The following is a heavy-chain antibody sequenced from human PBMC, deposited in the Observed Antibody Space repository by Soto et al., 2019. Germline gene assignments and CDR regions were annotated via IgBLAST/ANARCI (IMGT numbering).Heavy chain of an antibody. CDR3: ARQVFRPPPTRKQNFDF. CDR2: IYYSGST. J-gene: IGHJ4*02. Sequence: QPPGNGLEWIGSIYYSGSTYYNPSLKSRVTISVDTSKNQFSLKLNSVTAADTAVFYCARQVFRPPPTRKQNFDFWGQATLVSVSS. D-gene: IGHD2-8*01. V-gene: IGHV4-39*01.